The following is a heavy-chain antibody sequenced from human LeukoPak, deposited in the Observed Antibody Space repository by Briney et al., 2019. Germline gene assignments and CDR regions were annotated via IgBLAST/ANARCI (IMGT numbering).Heavy chain of an antibody. D-gene: IGHD6-6*01. J-gene: IGHJ4*02. Sequence: GGSLRLSCAASGFTFSTYAMTWVRQAPGKGLEWVSGINSNGDEIYYADSVRGRFTISRDNSNNALYLQMDSLRAEGTAVYYCSNWIGSSSRDYWGQGTLVTVSS. CDR3: SNWIGSSSRDY. CDR2: INSNGDEI. CDR1: GFTFSTYA. V-gene: IGHV3-23*01.